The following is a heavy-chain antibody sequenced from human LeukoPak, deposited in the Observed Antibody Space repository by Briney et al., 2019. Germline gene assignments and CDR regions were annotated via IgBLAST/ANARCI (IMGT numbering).Heavy chain of an antibody. CDR2: IKQDGSEK. D-gene: IGHD2-2*01. Sequence: GGSLRLSCAASGFTFSNYWMTWVRQAPGKGLEWVATIKQDGSEKYYVDSVKGRFTISRDNAKNSLYLQMNSLRADGTAVYYCARARYCSSTTCYSSYNYGMDVWGQGTTVTVSS. CDR3: ARARYCSSTTCYSSYNYGMDV. V-gene: IGHV3-7*01. J-gene: IGHJ6*02. CDR1: GFTFSNYW.